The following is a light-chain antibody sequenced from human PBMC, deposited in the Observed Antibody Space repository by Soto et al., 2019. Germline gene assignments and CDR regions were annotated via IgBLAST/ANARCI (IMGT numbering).Light chain of an antibody. CDR3: SSYTSDTTGV. CDR1: SSDVGGYNY. V-gene: IGLV2-14*03. CDR2: DVT. Sequence: QPASVSGSPGQSIAISCTGTSSDVGGYNYVSWYQQHPGKAPKLMIYDVTTRPSGVSNRFSGSKSGNTAALTISGLQAEDEADYYCSSYTSDTTGVFGTGTKLTVL. J-gene: IGLJ1*01.